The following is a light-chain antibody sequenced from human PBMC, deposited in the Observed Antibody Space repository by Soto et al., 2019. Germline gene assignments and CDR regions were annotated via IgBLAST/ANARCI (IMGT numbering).Light chain of an antibody. J-gene: IGLJ3*02. CDR3: SSYTSSNTWV. Sequence: QSALTQPASVSGSPGQSITISCTGTSSDVGGYNYVSWYQQHPGKAPKLMIYGVSNRPSGISYRFSGSKSGNTASLTISGLQAEDEADYYCSSYTSSNTWVFGGGTKATVL. V-gene: IGLV2-14*01. CDR1: SSDVGGYNY. CDR2: GVS.